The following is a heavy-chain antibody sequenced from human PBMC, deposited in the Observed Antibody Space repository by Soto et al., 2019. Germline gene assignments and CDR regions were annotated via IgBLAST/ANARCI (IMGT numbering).Heavy chain of an antibody. D-gene: IGHD3-10*01. CDR3: ARGWFGPDV. CDR2: IDNAGTDS. CDR1: GFTLSGRS. Sequence: EVQLVESGGGLVQPGGSLRLSCAASGFTLSGRSMHWVRQAPGKGLVWVSGIDNAGTDSTYADSVKGRFTSSRDNAKNXLYLXMXXLXXEDTAVYYCARGWFGPDVWGKGTTVTVSS. J-gene: IGHJ6*04. V-gene: IGHV3-74*01.